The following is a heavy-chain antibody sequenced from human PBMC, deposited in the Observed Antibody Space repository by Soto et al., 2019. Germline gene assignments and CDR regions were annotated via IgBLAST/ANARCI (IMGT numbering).Heavy chain of an antibody. Sequence: GVSVKVSCKASGYTFTSYGISWVRQAPGQGLEWMGWISAYNGNTNYAQKLQGRVTMTTDTSTSTAYMELRSLRSDDTAVYYCARDGVVVVAATQYYYYYGMDVWGQGTTVTVSS. CDR3: ARDGVVVVAATQYYYYYGMDV. CDR1: GYTFTSYG. V-gene: IGHV1-18*01. D-gene: IGHD2-15*01. CDR2: ISAYNGNT. J-gene: IGHJ6*02.